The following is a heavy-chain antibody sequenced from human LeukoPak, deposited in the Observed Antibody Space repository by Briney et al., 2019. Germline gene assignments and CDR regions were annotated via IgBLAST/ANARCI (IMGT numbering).Heavy chain of an antibody. CDR2: IYSGGST. V-gene: IGHV3-53*01. Sequence: GGSLRLSCAASGFTVSSNYMSWVRQAPGKGLEWVSVIYSGGSTYYADSVKGRFTISRDNSKNTLYLQMNSLRAEDTAVYYCARTTADYSDYFFLDYWSQGTLVTVSS. D-gene: IGHD4-11*01. J-gene: IGHJ4*02. CDR3: ARTTADYSDYFFLDY. CDR1: GFTVSSNY.